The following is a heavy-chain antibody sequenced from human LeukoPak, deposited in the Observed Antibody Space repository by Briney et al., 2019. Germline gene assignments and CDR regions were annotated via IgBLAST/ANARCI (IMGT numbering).Heavy chain of an antibody. Sequence: PGRSLRLSCAASGFTFSSYGMHWVRQAPGKGLEWVAVIWYDGSNKYYADSVKGRFTISRDNSKNTLYLQMNSLRAEDTAVYYCARAPTFYGSSGYYAYYYYYMDVWGKGTTVTVSS. CDR2: IWYDGSNK. V-gene: IGHV3-33*01. D-gene: IGHD3-22*01. CDR1: GFTFSSYG. J-gene: IGHJ6*03. CDR3: ARAPTFYGSSGYYAYYYYYMDV.